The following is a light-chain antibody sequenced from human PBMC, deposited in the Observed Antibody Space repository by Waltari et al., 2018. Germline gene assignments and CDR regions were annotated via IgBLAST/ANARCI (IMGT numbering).Light chain of an antibody. CDR1: HGINNY. CDR3: GVQTCALPI. J-gene: IGKJ1*01. V-gene: IGKV1-17*01. Sequence: CRASHGINNYLNWYQQKPGKAPKLLIYAASSLKSGVPARFSGSGSGTEFTLTIRSLRRDEIWNHVTGVQTCALPIFGQGTKVEIK. CDR2: AAS.